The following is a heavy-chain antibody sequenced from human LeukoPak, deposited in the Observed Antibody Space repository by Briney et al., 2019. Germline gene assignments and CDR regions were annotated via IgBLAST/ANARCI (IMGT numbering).Heavy chain of an antibody. CDR1: GYTFTGYY. V-gene: IGHV1-2*04. CDR2: INPNSGGT. D-gene: IGHD5-12*01. Sequence: ASVKVSCMASGYTFTGYYMHWVRQAPGQGLEWMGWINPNSGGTNYAQKFQGWVTMTRDTSISTAYMELSRLRSDDTAVYYCAREAADTYSGYDYWGQGTLVTVSS. CDR3: AREAADTYSGYDY. J-gene: IGHJ4*02.